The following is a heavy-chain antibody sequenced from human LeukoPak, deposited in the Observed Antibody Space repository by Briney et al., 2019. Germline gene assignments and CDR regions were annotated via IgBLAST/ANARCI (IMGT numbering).Heavy chain of an antibody. CDR1: GGSIGTYY. J-gene: IGHJ6*03. CDR3: ARGKITGEIFGVVIKYYYYMDV. V-gene: IGHV4-34*01. CDR2: INHSGST. D-gene: IGHD3-3*01. Sequence: SETLSLTRTVSGGSIGTYYWSWIRQPPGKGLEWIGEINHSGSTNYNPSLKSRVTISVDTSKNQFSLKLSSVTAADTAVYYCARGKITGEIFGVVIKYYYYMDVWGKGTTVTVSS.